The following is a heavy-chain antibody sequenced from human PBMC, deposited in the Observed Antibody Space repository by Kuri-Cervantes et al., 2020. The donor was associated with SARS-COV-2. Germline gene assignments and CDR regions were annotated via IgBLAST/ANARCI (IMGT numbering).Heavy chain of an antibody. D-gene: IGHD6-13*01. CDR2: ISGSGGST. Sequence: GESLKISCAASGFTFSSYGTHWVRQAPGKGLEWVSAISGSGGSTYYADSVKGRFTISRDNSKNTLYLQMNSLRAEDTAVYYCAKSRWQQLSWLDYWGQGTLVTVSS. J-gene: IGHJ4*02. CDR3: AKSRWQQLSWLDY. V-gene: IGHV3-23*01. CDR1: GFTFSSYG.